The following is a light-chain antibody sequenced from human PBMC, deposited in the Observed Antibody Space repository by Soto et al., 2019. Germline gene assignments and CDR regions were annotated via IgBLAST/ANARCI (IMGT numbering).Light chain of an antibody. CDR1: SSDVGGNNH. CDR3: SSYAGSMNLI. CDR2: EVS. V-gene: IGLV2-8*01. Sequence: QSALTQPPSASGSPGQSVTISCTGSSSDVGGNNHVSWYQQHPGKAPTLMIYEVSKRPSGVPDRFSGSKSVNTASLTVSGLQAEDEADYYCSSYAGSMNLIFGGGTKVTVL. J-gene: IGLJ2*01.